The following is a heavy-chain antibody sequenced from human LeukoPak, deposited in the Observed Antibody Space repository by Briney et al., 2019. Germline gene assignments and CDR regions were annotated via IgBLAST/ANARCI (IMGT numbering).Heavy chain of an antibody. J-gene: IGHJ4*02. V-gene: IGHV3-30*02. CDR3: AKDLPLTTVTTYGTFDY. CDR1: GFTFSSYG. CDR2: IWYDGSNK. D-gene: IGHD4-11*01. Sequence: GSLRLSCAASGFTFSSYGMHWVRQAPGKGLEWVAVIWYDGSNKYYADSVKGRFTIPRDNSNNTLYLQMNSLRAEDTAVYYCAKDLPLTTVTTYGTFDYWGQGTLVTVSS.